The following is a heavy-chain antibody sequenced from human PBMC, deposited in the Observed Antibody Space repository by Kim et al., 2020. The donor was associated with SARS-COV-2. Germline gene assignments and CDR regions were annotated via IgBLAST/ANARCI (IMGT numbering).Heavy chain of an antibody. D-gene: IGHD3-10*01. V-gene: IGHV3-23*01. J-gene: IGHJ6*02. CDR2: IRGSGGST. CDR1: GFTFRSYA. CDR3: AKVGRSYYYGMDV. Sequence: GGSLRLSCAASGFTFRSYAMSWVRQGPGKGLKWVSGIRGSGGSTYYAESVKGRFTISRDNSKNTQYLQMNSLRAADTAVYHCAKVGRSYYYGMDVWGQGSTVTASS.